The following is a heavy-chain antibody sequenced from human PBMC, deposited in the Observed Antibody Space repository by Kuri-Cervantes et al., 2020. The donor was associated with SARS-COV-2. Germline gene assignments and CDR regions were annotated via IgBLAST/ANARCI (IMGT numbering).Heavy chain of an antibody. CDR3: ARQFYYDFWNGNYFDY. CDR1: GESFSGYY. V-gene: IGHV4-34*01. J-gene: IGHJ4*02. D-gene: IGHD3-3*01. CDR2: ANHRGST. Sequence: GSLRLSCAFYGESFSGYYWNWIRQSPGKGLEWIGEANHRGSTNYNPSLKSRVTISVDTSKNQFSLKLSSVTAADTAVYYCARQFYYDFWNGNYFDYWGQGTLVTVSS.